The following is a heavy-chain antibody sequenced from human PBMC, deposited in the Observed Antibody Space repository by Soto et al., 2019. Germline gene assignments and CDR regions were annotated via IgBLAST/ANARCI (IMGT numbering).Heavy chain of an antibody. CDR2: ISGSGGST. CDR3: AKALYNWNPRKSHPGPSWFDP. J-gene: IGHJ5*02. Sequence: EVQLLESGGGLVQPGGSLRLSCAASGFTFSSYAMSWVRQAPGKGLEWVSAISGSGGSTYYADSVKGRFTISRDNSKNTLNLQMNSRRAEDTAVYYCAKALYNWNPRKSHPGPSWFDPWGQGTLVTVSS. V-gene: IGHV3-23*01. D-gene: IGHD1-20*01. CDR1: GFTFSSYA.